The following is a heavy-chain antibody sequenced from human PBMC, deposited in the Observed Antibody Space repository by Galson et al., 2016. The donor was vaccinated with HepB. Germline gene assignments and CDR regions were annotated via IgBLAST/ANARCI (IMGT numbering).Heavy chain of an antibody. CDR2: IMPVLGTE. V-gene: IGHV1-69*10. D-gene: IGHD5-12*01. J-gene: IGHJ4*02. CDR3: ATGYSGYEA. CDR1: GGSFSGYP. Sequence: SVKVSCKASGGSFSGYPISWVRQAPGQGLEWVGGIMPVLGTEDYAQNLRGRVTLTVDKVTSTAYLEVSRLTSEDTALYYCATGYSGYEAWGQGTLVTASS.